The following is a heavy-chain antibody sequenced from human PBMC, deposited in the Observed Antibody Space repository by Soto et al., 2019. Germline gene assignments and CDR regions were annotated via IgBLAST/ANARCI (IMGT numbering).Heavy chain of an antibody. V-gene: IGHV4-31*03. D-gene: IGHD3-22*01. CDR2: IYYSGST. CDR1: GGSISSGGYY. Sequence: QVKLQESGPGLVKPSQTLSLTCTVSGGSISSGGYYWSWIRQHPGKGLEWIGYIYYSGSTYYNPSLQSRVTISVDTSKNQFSLKLSSVTAADTAVYYCARGITMIVDHGEFDYWGQGTLVTVSS. J-gene: IGHJ4*02. CDR3: ARGITMIVDHGEFDY.